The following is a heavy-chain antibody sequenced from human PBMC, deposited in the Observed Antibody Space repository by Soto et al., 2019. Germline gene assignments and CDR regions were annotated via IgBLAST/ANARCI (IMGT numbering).Heavy chain of an antibody. D-gene: IGHD1-26*01. CDR3: ARGPTSGTYVY. CDR1: GFTVSSFT. J-gene: IGHJ4*02. CDR2: ISSISYI. Sequence: AGSLGLSCVVSGFTVSSFTMNWFRQSPGKGLEWVSSISSISYIYYADSVKGRFTISRDNAKNSLYLQMNSLRAEDTAVYYCARGPTSGTYVYWGQGTLVTVSS. V-gene: IGHV3-21*06.